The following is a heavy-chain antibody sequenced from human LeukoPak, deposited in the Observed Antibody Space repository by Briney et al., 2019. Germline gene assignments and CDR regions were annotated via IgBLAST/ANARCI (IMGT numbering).Heavy chain of an antibody. D-gene: IGHD3-22*01. CDR2: INPNSGGT. CDR3: VSYDSSGYYFDY. CDR1: GYTFTDYY. Sequence: GASVKVSCKASGYTFTDYYMHWVRQAPGQGLEWMGWINPNSGGTNYAQKFQGRVTMTRDTSISTVYMEMSRLRSDDTAVYHCVSYDSSGYYFDYWGQGTLVTVSS. J-gene: IGHJ4*02. V-gene: IGHV1-2*02.